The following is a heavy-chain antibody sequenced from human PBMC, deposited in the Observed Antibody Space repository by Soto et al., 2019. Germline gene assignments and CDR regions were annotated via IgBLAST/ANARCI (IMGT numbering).Heavy chain of an antibody. J-gene: IGHJ6*02. Sequence: EVQLVESGGALVQPGGSLRLSCAASRFTFSTYEMNWVRQAPGKGLEWVSYISTSGSTVYYADSVKGRFTISRDNTRNSLYLQMNSLRDEDTALYYCAGSRLSARYYYYYGMDVWGQGTTVTVSS. V-gene: IGHV3-48*03. CDR3: AGSRLSARYYYYYGMDV. D-gene: IGHD3-16*02. CDR2: ISTSGSTV. CDR1: RFTFSTYE.